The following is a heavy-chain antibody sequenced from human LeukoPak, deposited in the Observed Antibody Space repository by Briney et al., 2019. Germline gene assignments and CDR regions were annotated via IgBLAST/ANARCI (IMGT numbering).Heavy chain of an antibody. Sequence: ASVKVSCKASGGTFSSYAISWVRQAPGQGLEWMGGIIPIFGTANYAQKFQGRVTITTDESTSTAYMELSSLRSEDTAVYYCTTVTYYYDSSGYPYAFDIWGQGTMVTVSP. J-gene: IGHJ3*02. CDR2: IIPIFGTA. V-gene: IGHV1-69*05. CDR1: GGTFSSYA. CDR3: TTVTYYYDSSGYPYAFDI. D-gene: IGHD3-22*01.